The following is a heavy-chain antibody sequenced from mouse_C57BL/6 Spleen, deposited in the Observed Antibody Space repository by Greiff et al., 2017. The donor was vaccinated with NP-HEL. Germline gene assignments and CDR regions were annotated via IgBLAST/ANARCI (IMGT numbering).Heavy chain of an antibody. J-gene: IGHJ1*03. CDR3: ARGGDDYYWYFDV. CDR1: GYTFTDYN. V-gene: IGHV1-18*01. CDR2: INPNNGGT. Sequence: EVKLMESGPELVKPGASVKIPCKASGYTFTDYNMDWVKQSHGKSLEWIGDINPNNGGTIYNQKFKGKATLTVDKSSSTAYMELRSLTSEDTAVYYCARGGDDYYWYFDVWGTGTTVTVSS. D-gene: IGHD2-4*01.